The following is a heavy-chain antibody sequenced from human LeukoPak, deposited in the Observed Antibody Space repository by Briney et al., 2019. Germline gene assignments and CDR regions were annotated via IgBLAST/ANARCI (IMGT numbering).Heavy chain of an antibody. CDR2: IRYDGSNK. CDR1: GFTFSSYG. CDR3: AKDSAHVLLWFGECDY. D-gene: IGHD3-10*01. V-gene: IGHV3-30*02. J-gene: IGHJ4*02. Sequence: GGSLRLSCAASGFTFSSYGMHWVPQAPGKGLEWVAFIRYDGSNKYYADSVKGRFTISRDNSKNTLYLQMNSLRAEDTAVYYCAKDSAHVLLWFGECDYWGQGTLATVSS.